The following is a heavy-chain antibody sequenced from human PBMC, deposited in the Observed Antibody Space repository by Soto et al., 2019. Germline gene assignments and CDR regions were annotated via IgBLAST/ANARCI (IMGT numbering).Heavy chain of an antibody. CDR2: IIPMYDSA. D-gene: IGHD1-26*01. J-gene: IGHJ4*02. Sequence: QVQLVQSGAELKKPGSSVNVSCAASGGTFKTYTINWVRQAPGQGLEWIGQIIPMYDSANYAQRFPGRVTISADKSTNIAYMELSGLRSEDTALYYCATWRTYSGSYCFDYWGQGTLVSVSS. CDR3: ATWRTYSGSYCFDY. CDR1: GGTFKTYT. V-gene: IGHV1-69*06.